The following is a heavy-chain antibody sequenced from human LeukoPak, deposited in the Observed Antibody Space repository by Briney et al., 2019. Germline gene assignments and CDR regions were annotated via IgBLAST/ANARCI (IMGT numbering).Heavy chain of an antibody. D-gene: IGHD1-26*01. J-gene: IGHJ5*02. Sequence: SETLSLTCAVYGGSFSGYYWSWIRQPPGKGLEWIGEINHSGSTNYNPSLRSRVTISVDTSKNQFSLKLSSVTAADTAVYYCARERWELLPGWFDPWGQGSLVTVSS. CDR2: INHSGST. CDR3: ARERWELLPGWFDP. CDR1: GGSFSGYY. V-gene: IGHV4-34*01.